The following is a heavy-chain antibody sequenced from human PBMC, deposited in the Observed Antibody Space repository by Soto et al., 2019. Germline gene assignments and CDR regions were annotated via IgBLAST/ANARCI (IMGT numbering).Heavy chain of an antibody. CDR2: VYHDGTT. CDR3: ARTRHRSGYDCPFDC. D-gene: IGHD5-12*01. Sequence: QVQLQESGPKLVKPSETLSLTCTVSGDSISAYFWSWIRQTPGKGLEWIGYVYHDGTTFYSPYLKSRATISVGTSRTQFSLNLNSVTAADTAVYYCARTRHRSGYDCPFDCWGQGTLVTVSS. V-gene: IGHV4-59*01. CDR1: GDSISAYF. J-gene: IGHJ4*02.